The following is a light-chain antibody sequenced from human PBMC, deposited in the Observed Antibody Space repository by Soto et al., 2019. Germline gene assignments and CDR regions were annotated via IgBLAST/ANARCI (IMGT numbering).Light chain of an antibody. V-gene: IGKV3-15*01. Sequence: ETVMTQSPATLSVSPGERATLSCRASLSVGSNLAWYQQRPGQAPRLLIYGASTRATGIPVRFSVSGSGTEFTLTISSLQSEDFGFYYCQQYNKWPLFTFGPGTRVDMK. J-gene: IGKJ3*01. CDR2: GAS. CDR1: LSVGSN. CDR3: QQYNKWPLFT.